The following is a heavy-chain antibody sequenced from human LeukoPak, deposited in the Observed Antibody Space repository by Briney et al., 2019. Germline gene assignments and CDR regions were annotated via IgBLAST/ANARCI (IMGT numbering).Heavy chain of an antibody. V-gene: IGHV3-7*01. Sequence: PGGSLRLSCAASGFTFSSYWMSWVGQAPGKGWEWGANIKQDGSEKYYVDSVKGRFTISRDNAKNSLYLQMNSLRAEDTAVYYCARDSTSYGYFVWGQGTLVTVSS. CDR3: ARDSTSYGYFV. CDR1: GFTFSSYW. D-gene: IGHD5-18*01. CDR2: IKQDGSEK. J-gene: IGHJ4*02.